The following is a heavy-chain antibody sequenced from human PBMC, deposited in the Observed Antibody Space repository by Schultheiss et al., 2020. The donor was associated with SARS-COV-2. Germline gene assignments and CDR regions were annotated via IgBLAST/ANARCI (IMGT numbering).Heavy chain of an antibody. Sequence: ASVKVSCKASGYTFTGYYMHWVRQAPGQGLEWMGWINPNSGNTGYAQKFQGRVTMTRNTSISTAYMELSSLRSEDTAVYYCARDPRWFGSPGYWGQGTLVTVSS. CDR3: ARDPRWFGSPGY. CDR1: GYTFTGYY. D-gene: IGHD3-10*01. V-gene: IGHV1-8*02. J-gene: IGHJ4*02. CDR2: INPNSGNT.